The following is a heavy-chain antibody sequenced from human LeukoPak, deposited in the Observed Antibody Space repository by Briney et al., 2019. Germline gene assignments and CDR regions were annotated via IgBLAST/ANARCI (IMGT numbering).Heavy chain of an antibody. CDR3: ARVMEYCSSTSCSGFDY. CDR1: GGSFSGYY. D-gene: IGHD2-2*01. J-gene: IGHJ4*02. Sequence: PSETLSLTCAVYGGSFSGYYWSWIRQPPGKGLEWIGEINHSGSTNYNPSLKSRVTISVDTSKNQFSLKLSSVTAADTAVYYCARVMEYCSSTSCSGFDYWGQGTLVTVSS. CDR2: INHSGST. V-gene: IGHV4-34*01.